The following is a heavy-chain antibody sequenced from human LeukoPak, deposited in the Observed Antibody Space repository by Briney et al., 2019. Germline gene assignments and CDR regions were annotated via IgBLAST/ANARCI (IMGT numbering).Heavy chain of an antibody. CDR2: INHSGST. J-gene: IGHJ5*02. CDR3: ATLESAAAGNRWFDP. Sequence: SETLFLTCAVYGGSFSGYYWSWIRQPPGKGLEWIGEINHSGSTNYNPSLKSRVTISLDTSKNQFSLTLSSMTAADTAVFYCATLESAAAGNRWFDPWGQGILVTVSS. V-gene: IGHV4-34*01. CDR1: GGSFSGYY. D-gene: IGHD6-13*01.